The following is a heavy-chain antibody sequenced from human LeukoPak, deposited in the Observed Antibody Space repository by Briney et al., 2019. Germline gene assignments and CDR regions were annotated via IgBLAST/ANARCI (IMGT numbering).Heavy chain of an antibody. D-gene: IGHD1-26*01. CDR2: INHSGST. CDR3: ARAVGATTSHFDY. J-gene: IGHJ4*02. Sequence: PSETLSLTCAVYGGSFSGYYWSWIRQPPGKGLEWIGEINHSGSTNYNPSLKSRVTISVDTSKNQFSLKLSSVTAAATAVYYCARAVGATTSHFDYWGQGTLVTVPS. CDR1: GGSFSGYY. V-gene: IGHV4-34*01.